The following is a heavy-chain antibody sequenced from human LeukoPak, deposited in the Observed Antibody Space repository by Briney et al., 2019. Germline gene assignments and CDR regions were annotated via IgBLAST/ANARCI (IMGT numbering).Heavy chain of an antibody. CDR3: AREFDKTLSSSWYWGAFDI. Sequence: SQTLSLTCAISGDSVSSNSAAWNWIRQSPSRGLEWLGRTYYRSKWYNDYAVSVKSRITINPDTSKNQFSLQLNSVTPEDTAVYYCAREFDKTLSSSWYWGAFDIWGQGTMVTVSS. V-gene: IGHV6-1*01. CDR1: GDSVSSNSAA. CDR2: TYYRSKWYN. J-gene: IGHJ3*02. D-gene: IGHD6-13*01.